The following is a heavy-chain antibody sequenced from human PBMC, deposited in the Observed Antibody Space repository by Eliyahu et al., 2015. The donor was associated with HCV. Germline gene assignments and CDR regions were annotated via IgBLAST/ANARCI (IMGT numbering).Heavy chain of an antibody. V-gene: IGHV3-15*01. D-gene: IGHD2-15*01. CDR1: GFTFSXXX. CDR3: TTDLGYCSGGSCQGGIDY. CDR2: IKSKTDGGTT. J-gene: IGHJ4*02. Sequence: EVQLVESGGGLVKPGGSLRLSCAASGFTFSXXXXXXVRQAPGKGLGWVGRIKSKTDGGTTDYAAPVKGRFTISRDDSKNTLYLQMNSLKTEDTAVYYCTTDLGYCSGGSCQGGIDYWGQGTLVTVSS.